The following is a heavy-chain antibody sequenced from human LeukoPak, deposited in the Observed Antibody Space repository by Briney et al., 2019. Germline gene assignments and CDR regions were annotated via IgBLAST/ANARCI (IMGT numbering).Heavy chain of an antibody. D-gene: IGHD3-10*01. V-gene: IGHV3-74*01. J-gene: IGHJ4*02. CDR3: ARVGYYGSGSYYHY. Sequence: GGSLRLSCAASRFTFSSYWMHWVRQAPGKGLVWVSRINSDGSSTSYADSVKGRFTISRDNAKNTLYLQMNSLRAEDTAVYYCARVGYYGSGSYYHYWGQGTLVTVSS. CDR1: RFTFSSYW. CDR2: INSDGSST.